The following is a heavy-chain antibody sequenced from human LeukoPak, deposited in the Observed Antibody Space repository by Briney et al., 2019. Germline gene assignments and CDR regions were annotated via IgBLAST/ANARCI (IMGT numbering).Heavy chain of an antibody. CDR3: ARCGSGWYGGFDY. J-gene: IGHJ4*02. V-gene: IGHV5-51*01. CDR2: IYPGDSDT. Sequence: GESLKISCKGSGNSFTTYWIAWVRQMPGKGLEWMGIIYPGDSDTRYSPSFQGQVTISADKSISTAYLQWSSLKASDTAMYYCARCGSGWYGGFDYWGQGTLVTVSS. D-gene: IGHD6-19*01. CDR1: GNSFTTYW.